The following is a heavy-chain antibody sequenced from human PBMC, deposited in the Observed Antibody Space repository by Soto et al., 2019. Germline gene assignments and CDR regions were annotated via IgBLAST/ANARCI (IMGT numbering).Heavy chain of an antibody. D-gene: IGHD5-12*01. CDR2: ISWNSGSI. Sequence: PGGSLRLSCAASGFTFDDYAMHWVRQAPGKGLEWVSGISWNSGSIGYADSVKGRFTISRDNAKNSLYLQMNSLRAEDTALYYCAKSWGVATSYYYYGMDVWGQGTTVTV. J-gene: IGHJ6*02. CDR1: GFTFDDYA. CDR3: AKSWGVATSYYYYGMDV. V-gene: IGHV3-9*01.